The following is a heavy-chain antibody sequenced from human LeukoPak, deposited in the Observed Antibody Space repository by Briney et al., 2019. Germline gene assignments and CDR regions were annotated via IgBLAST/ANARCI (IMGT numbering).Heavy chain of an antibody. J-gene: IGHJ4*02. CDR2: IWYDGTNK. V-gene: IGHV3-33*08. CDR3: ARAAYDSSGYLTL. D-gene: IGHD3-22*01. Sequence: GGSLRLSCAASGFTFSSYGMHWVRQAPGKGVEWVAVIWYDGTNKYYAEWVKGRVNISRDNSKNTLFLQINSLRAEDTAVYYCARAAYDSSGYLTLWGQGTLVTVSS. CDR1: GFTFSSYG.